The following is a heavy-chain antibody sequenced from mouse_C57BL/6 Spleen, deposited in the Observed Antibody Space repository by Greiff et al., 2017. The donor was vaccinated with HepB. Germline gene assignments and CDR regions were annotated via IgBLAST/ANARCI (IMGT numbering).Heavy chain of an antibody. Sequence: QVQLQQSGAELARPGASVKLSCKASGYTFTSYGISWVKQRTGQGLEWIGEIYPRSGNTYYKEKFKGKATLTADKSSSTAYMELRSLTSEDSAVYVCARYHYDYDDWYFDVWGTGTTVTVSS. CDR2: IYPRSGNT. CDR1: GYTFTSYG. D-gene: IGHD2-4*01. V-gene: IGHV1-81*01. J-gene: IGHJ1*03. CDR3: ARYHYDYDDWYFDV.